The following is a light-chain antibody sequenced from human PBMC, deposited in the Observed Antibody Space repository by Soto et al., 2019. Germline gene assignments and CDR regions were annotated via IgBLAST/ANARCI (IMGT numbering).Light chain of an antibody. CDR3: GAWDHRLTVVV. V-gene: IGLV1-51*01. CDR1: SSNIGSNY. J-gene: IGLJ3*02. Sequence: QSVLTQPPSVSASPGQTVIISCSGSSSNIGSNYVSWYQQLPGTAPKLLIYVKNERPSGIPDRFSASKSGTYATLGITGLQTGDEADYYCGAWDHRLTVVVFGGGTKLTVL. CDR2: VKN.